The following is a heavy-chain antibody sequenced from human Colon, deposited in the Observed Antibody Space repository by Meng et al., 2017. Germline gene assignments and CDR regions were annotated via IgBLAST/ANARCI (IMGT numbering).Heavy chain of an antibody. D-gene: IGHD3-9*01. J-gene: IGHJ4*02. Sequence: QVQARPVGAGPLKPSETLSLTCAVYGGSFSNYYLAWIRQPPGKGLEWIGEIHPSGSSYYSPSLQSRVTITLDTSKNQFSLTLSSLTAADTAVYYCARGVDWAKSSNFWGQGTLVTVSS. V-gene: IGHV4-34*01. CDR3: ARGVDWAKSSNF. CDR2: IHPSGSS. CDR1: GGSFSNYY.